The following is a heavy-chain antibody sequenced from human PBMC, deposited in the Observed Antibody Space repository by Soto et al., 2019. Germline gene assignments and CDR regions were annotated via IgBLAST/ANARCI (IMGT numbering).Heavy chain of an antibody. CDR1: GGTFSSYA. Sequence: SVKVSCKASGGTFSSYAISWVRQAPGQGLEWMGGIIPIFGTANYAQKFQGRVTITADKSTSTAYMQMTSLRDEDTAVYYCARDGLDYYGLDVWGQGTTVTVSS. V-gene: IGHV1-69*06. CDR2: IIPIFGTA. CDR3: ARDGLDYYGLDV. J-gene: IGHJ6*02.